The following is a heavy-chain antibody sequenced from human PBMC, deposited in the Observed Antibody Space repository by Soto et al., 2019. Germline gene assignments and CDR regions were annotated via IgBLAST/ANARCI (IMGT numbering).Heavy chain of an antibody. CDR1: GGSFSGYY. CDR3: ARGGPTTLRGTSPVRWFDP. V-gene: IGHV4-34*01. D-gene: IGHD2-2*01. Sequence: SETLSLTCAVYGGSFSGYYWSWIRQPPGKGLEWIGEINHSGSTNYNPSLKSRVTISVDTSKNQFSLKLSSVTAADTAVYYCARGGPTTLRGTSPVRWFDPWGQGTLVTVSS. J-gene: IGHJ5*02. CDR2: INHSGST.